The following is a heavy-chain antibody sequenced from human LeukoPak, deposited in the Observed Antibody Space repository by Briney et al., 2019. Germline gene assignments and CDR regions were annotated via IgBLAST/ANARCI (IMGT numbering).Heavy chain of an antibody. CDR3: ARGGGTIFGVVFFDY. Sequence: PSETLSLTCTVSGGSISSGGYYWSWIRQPPGKGLEWIGYIYYSGSTYYNPSLKSRVTISADTSKNQFSLKLSSVTAADTAVYYCARGGGTIFGVVFFDYWGQGTLVTVSS. CDR2: IYYSGST. D-gene: IGHD3-3*01. CDR1: GGSISSGGYY. V-gene: IGHV4-30-4*01. J-gene: IGHJ4*02.